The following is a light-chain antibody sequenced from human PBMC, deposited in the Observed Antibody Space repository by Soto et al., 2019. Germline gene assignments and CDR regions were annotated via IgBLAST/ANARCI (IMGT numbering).Light chain of an antibody. J-gene: IGKJ3*01. CDR3: QQYGSSLPIT. V-gene: IGKV3-20*01. CDR2: GAS. CDR1: QTVNNNY. Sequence: EIVLTQSPGTLSLSPGERATLSCRASQTVNNNYLAWYQQRPGQAPRLLIYGASTRATGIPDRFSGSGSGTDFALIISRLEPEDFAVYYCQQYGSSLPITVGPGTKVDFK.